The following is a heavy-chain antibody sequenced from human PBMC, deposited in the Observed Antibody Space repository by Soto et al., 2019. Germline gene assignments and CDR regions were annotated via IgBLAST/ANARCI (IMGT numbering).Heavy chain of an antibody. CDR2: IKSGGSFT. D-gene: IGHD5-12*01. V-gene: IGHV3-48*03. Sequence: GGSLRLSCAASGFSFSAFEMNWVRQAPGKGPEWVAHIKSGGSFTLYAASVKGRFTISRDDADNSLYLQMNRLRAEDTALYYCTKEKSVMNSGYDAFDLWGRGTMVTVSS. CDR1: GFSFSAFE. CDR3: TKEKSVMNSGYDAFDL. J-gene: IGHJ3*01.